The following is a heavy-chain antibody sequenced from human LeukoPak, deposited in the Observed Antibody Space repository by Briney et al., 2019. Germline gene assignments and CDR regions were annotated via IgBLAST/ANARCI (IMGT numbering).Heavy chain of an antibody. J-gene: IGHJ4*02. CDR2: ISWSSGSI. V-gene: IGHV3-9*01. CDR3: AKDLVGEVD. D-gene: IGHD1-26*01. CDR1: GFTFDDYA. Sequence: PGRSLRLSCAASGFTFDDYAMHWVRQAPGKGLEWVSGISWSSGSIGYADSVKGRFTISRDNAKNSLYLQMNSLRAEDTALHYCAKDLVGEVDWGQGTLVTVSS.